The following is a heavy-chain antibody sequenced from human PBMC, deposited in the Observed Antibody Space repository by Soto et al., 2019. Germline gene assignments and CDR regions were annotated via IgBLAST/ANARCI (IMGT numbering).Heavy chain of an antibody. D-gene: IGHD6-25*01. CDR3: AKEIASAYFPLDS. J-gene: IGHJ4*02. V-gene: IGHV3-23*01. Sequence: PGGSLRLSCAASGFTFSDDALTWVRQAPGKGLEWVATISGSAGSTYYTDSVKGRFTISRDNSKSTLYLQMNNLRAEDTAVYFCAKEIASAYFPLDSWGQGTLVTDS. CDR1: GFTFSDDA. CDR2: ISGSAGST.